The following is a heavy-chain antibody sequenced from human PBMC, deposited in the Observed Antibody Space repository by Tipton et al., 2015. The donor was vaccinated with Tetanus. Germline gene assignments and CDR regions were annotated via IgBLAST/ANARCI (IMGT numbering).Heavy chain of an antibody. J-gene: IGHJ4*02. CDR3: ARAAGPNYIWRNYRFPFDY. CDR1: GYTFTSYD. V-gene: IGHV1-18*01. CDR2: ISGDGKT. D-gene: IGHD3-16*02. Sequence: QLVQSGAEVKKPGASVKVSCKTSGYTFTSYDINWVRQATGQGLEGMGWISGDGKTHYAQKFQGRVQLSADPYSNTAYLEVRSLTSDATAVYFCARAAGPNYIWRNYRFPFDYWAQGTLVSVSS.